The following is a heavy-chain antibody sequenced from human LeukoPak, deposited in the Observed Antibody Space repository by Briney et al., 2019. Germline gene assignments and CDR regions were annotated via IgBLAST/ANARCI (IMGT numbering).Heavy chain of an antibody. Sequence: ASVKVSCKASGYTFTSYAMNWVRQAPGQGLEWMGWINTNSGNPTYAQGSTGRFVFSLDTSVSTAYLRISSLKAEDTAMYYCARENGAFDYWGQGTLVTVSS. CDR1: GYTFTSYA. CDR2: INTNSGNP. CDR3: ARENGAFDY. V-gene: IGHV7-4-1*02. J-gene: IGHJ4*02.